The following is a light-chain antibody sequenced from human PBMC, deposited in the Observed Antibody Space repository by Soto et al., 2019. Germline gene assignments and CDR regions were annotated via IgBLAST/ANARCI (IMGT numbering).Light chain of an antibody. CDR1: QSVSNNY. CDR2: GAS. CDR3: QQYAASPRP. V-gene: IGKV3-20*01. J-gene: IGKJ1*01. Sequence: EVVLTQSPGTLSLSPRERATLSCRASQSVSNNYLAWYQHKPGQAPRLLIYGASNRAPGIPDRFSGSGSGPDFTLTISRLEPEDFAVYYCQQYAASPRPFGQGTRVEVK.